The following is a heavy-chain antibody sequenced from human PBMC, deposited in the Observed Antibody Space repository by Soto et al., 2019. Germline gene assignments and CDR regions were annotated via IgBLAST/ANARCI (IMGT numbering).Heavy chain of an antibody. CDR2: ISSSSSYT. Sequence: QVQLVESGGGLVKPGGSLRLSCAASGFTFSDYYMSWIRQAPGKGLEWVSYISSSSSYTNYADSVKGRFTISRDNGKNSLYLQMNSLRAEDTAVYYCARERAYYDILTGYRGPFDYWGQGTLVTVSS. CDR3: ARERAYYDILTGYRGPFDY. D-gene: IGHD3-9*01. V-gene: IGHV3-11*06. CDR1: GFTFSDYY. J-gene: IGHJ4*02.